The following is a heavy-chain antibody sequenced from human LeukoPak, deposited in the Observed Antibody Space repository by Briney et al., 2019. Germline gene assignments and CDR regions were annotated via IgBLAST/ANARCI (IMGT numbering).Heavy chain of an antibody. CDR1: GFTFSNYW. V-gene: IGHV3-7*01. J-gene: IGHJ4*02. D-gene: IGHD2-15*01. CDR3: ARTSRSSSIDD. CDR2: INQDGSRK. Sequence: GGSLRLSCAASGFTFSNYWMSWVRQAPRKGLEWVANINQDGSRKSYVDSVKGRFTISRDNAKSSLFLEMNSLRVEDTAMYYCARTSRSSSIDDWGQGTLVTVSS.